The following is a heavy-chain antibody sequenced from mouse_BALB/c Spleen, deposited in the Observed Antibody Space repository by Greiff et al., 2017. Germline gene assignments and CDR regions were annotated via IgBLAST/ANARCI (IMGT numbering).Heavy chain of an antibody. J-gene: IGHJ4*01. V-gene: IGHV5-9-3*01. CDR2: ISSGGSYT. Sequence: EVHLVESGGGLVKPGGSLKLSCAASGFTFSSYAMSWVRQTPEKRLEWVATISSGGSYTYYPDSVKGRFTISRDNAKNTLYLQMSSLRSEDTAMYYCARLPYAMDYWGQGTSVTVSS. CDR1: GFTFSSYA. CDR3: ARLPYAMDY.